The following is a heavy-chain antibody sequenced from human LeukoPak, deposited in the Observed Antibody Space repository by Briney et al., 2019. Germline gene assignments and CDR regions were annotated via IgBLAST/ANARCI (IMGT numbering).Heavy chain of an antibody. Sequence: PSETLSLTCTVSGVSISSSYSYWGWIRQPPGMGLEWIGSIYYSGSTYYNPSLKSRVTISVDTSKNQFSLKLSSVTAADTAVYYCARDIAVAGTGFGETFDYWGQGTLVTVSS. CDR3: ARDIAVAGTGFGETFDY. CDR2: IYYSGST. V-gene: IGHV4-39*07. CDR1: GVSISSSYSY. J-gene: IGHJ4*02. D-gene: IGHD6-19*01.